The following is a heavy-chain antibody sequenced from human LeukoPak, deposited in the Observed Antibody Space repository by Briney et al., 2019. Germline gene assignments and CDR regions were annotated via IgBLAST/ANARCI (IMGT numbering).Heavy chain of an antibody. CDR3: AKVRTIGVWLGELRTGYGMDV. V-gene: IGHV3-30*18. J-gene: IGHJ6*02. D-gene: IGHD3-10*01. CDR1: GFTFSYYG. Sequence: GGSLRLSCAASGFTFSYYGMHWVRQAPGKGLEWVAVISYDGSNKYYADSVKGRFTISRDNSKNTLYLQMNSLRAEDTAVYYCAKVRTIGVWLGELRTGYGMDVWGQGTTVTVSS. CDR2: ISYDGSNK.